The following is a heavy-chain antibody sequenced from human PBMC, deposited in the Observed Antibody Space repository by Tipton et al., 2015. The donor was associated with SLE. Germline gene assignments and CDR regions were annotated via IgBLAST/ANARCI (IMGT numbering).Heavy chain of an antibody. CDR2: IYYSGST. CDR3: AREVVGADDAFDI. V-gene: IGHV4-59*01. J-gene: IGHJ3*02. D-gene: IGHD1-26*01. Sequence: TLSLTCTVSGGSISSYYWSWIRQPPGKGLEWIGYIYYSGSTNYNPSLKSRVTISVDTSKNQFSLKLSSVTAADTAVYYCAREVVGADDAFDIWGQGTMVTVS. CDR1: GGSISSYY.